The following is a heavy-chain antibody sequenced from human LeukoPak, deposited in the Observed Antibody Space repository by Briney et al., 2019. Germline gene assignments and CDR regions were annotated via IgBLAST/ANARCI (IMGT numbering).Heavy chain of an antibody. Sequence: GASVKVSCKTSGYTFTNFGIGWVRQAPGQGLEWMGWINPNSGGTNYAQKFQGRVTMTRDTSISTAYMELSRLRSDDTAVYYCARGTYYYDSSGYYPRDYWGQGTLVTVSS. J-gene: IGHJ4*02. V-gene: IGHV1-2*02. CDR1: GYTFTNFG. D-gene: IGHD3-22*01. CDR3: ARGTYYYDSSGYYPRDY. CDR2: INPNSGGT.